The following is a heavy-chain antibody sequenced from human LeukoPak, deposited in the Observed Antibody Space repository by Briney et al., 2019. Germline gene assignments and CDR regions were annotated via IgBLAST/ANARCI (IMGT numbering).Heavy chain of an antibody. CDR3: ARGAVGASYYFDY. CDR2: ISSSSSYI. D-gene: IGHD1-26*01. V-gene: IGHV3-11*06. J-gene: IGHJ4*02. Sequence: LSLTCTVSGGSISSGDYYWSWIRQPPGKGLEWVSSISSSSSYIYYADSVKGRFTISRDNAKNSLYLQMNSLRAEDTAVYYCARGAVGASYYFDYWGQGTLVTVSS. CDR1: GGSISSGDYY.